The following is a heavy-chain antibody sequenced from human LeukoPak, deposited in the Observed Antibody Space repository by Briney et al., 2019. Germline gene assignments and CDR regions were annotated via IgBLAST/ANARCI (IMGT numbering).Heavy chain of an antibody. Sequence: ASVKVSCNGSGYTFTSYGIGWVRQGPGQGLEWKGWIVAYNGDTNYAQKLQGRVPMTTSTATSTAYMELRRLRSDDTAVYYCARVGYGDYSKNYWGQGTLVTVSS. J-gene: IGHJ4*02. V-gene: IGHV1-18*01. D-gene: IGHD4-17*01. CDR1: GYTFTSYG. CDR3: ARVGYGDYSKNY. CDR2: IVAYNGDT.